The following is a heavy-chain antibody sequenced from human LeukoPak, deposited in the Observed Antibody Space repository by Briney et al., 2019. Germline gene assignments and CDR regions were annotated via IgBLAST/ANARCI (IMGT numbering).Heavy chain of an antibody. D-gene: IGHD3-10*01. CDR1: GGSISSYY. CDR2: IYYSGST. Sequence: PSETLSLTCTVSGGSISSYYWSWIRQPPGKGQEWIGYIYYSGSTNYNPSLKSRVTISVDTSKNQFSLKLSSVTAADTAVYYCARSLGDYGSGSFSYYYYYMDVWGKGTTVTVSS. J-gene: IGHJ6*03. CDR3: ARSLGDYGSGSFSYYYYYMDV. V-gene: IGHV4-59*01.